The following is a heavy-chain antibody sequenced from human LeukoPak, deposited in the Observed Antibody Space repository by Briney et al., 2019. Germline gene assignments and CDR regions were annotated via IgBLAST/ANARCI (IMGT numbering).Heavy chain of an antibody. J-gene: IGHJ4*02. CDR1: GGTFTNYS. V-gene: IGHV1-69*06. CDR3: STALGGMPTPHP. CDR2: VIPSFGTA. D-gene: IGHD3-16*01. Sequence: SVKVSCKASGGTFTNYSFSWVRQAPGQGLEWMGRVIPSFGTANYAQKFEGRVTITADKSTGTTYMELSSLRSEDTAAYFCSTALGGMPTPHPWGQGTLVTVSS.